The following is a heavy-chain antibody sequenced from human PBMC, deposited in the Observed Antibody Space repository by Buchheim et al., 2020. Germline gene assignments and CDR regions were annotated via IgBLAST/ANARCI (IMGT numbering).Heavy chain of an antibody. V-gene: IGHV1-18*04. D-gene: IGHD3-3*01. CDR2: ISAYNGNT. CDR1: VYTFTSYG. J-gene: IGHJ6*02. Sequence: QVQLVQSGAEVKKPGASVKVSCKASVYTFTSYGISWVRQAPGQGLEWMGWISAYNGNTNYAQKLQGRVTMTTDTSTSTAYMELRSLRSDDTAVYYCATTYYDFWSGYHEYYYYGMDVWGQGTT. CDR3: ATTYYDFWSGYHEYYYYGMDV.